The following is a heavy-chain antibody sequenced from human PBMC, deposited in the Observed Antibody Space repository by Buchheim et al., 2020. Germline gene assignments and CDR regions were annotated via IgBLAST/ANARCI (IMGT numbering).Heavy chain of an antibody. CDR3: ARDRDRGTTYWFDP. Sequence: QVQLQESGPGLVKPSQTLSLTCTVSGGSISSDGYYWRWIRQHPGKGLEWIGYIHYSGSKYYNPSLKSRITLSIDTPKNQLSLKLSSVTAADTAVYYCARDRDRGTTYWFDPWGQGAL. D-gene: IGHD2/OR15-2a*01. CDR2: IHYSGSK. V-gene: IGHV4-31*03. J-gene: IGHJ5*02. CDR1: GGSISSDGYY.